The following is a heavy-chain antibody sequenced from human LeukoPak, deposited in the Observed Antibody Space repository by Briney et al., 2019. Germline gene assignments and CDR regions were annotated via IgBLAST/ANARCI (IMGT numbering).Heavy chain of an antibody. CDR2: IIPILGIA. J-gene: IGHJ5*02. V-gene: IGHV1-69*04. CDR3: ASLYGYCSTTSCPGGNWFDP. D-gene: IGHD2-2*03. CDR1: GGTFSSYA. Sequence: GASVKVSCKASGGTFSSYAISWVRQAPGQGLEWMGRIIPILGIANYAQKFQGRVTITADKSTSTAYMELSGLRSDDTAVYYCASLYGYCSTTSCPGGNWFDPWGQGTLVTVSS.